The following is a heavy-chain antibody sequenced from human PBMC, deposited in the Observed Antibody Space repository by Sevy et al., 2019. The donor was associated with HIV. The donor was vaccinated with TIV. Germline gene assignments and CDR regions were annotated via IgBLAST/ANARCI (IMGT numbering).Heavy chain of an antibody. CDR3: ARAGGAKDYGMDV. V-gene: IGHV4-59*01. CDR2: IYHRGST. D-gene: IGHD3-10*01. J-gene: IGHJ6*02. Sequence: SETLSLTCTVSGGSISDFYWSWIRQPPGKGLEWLGYIYHRGSTNYKPSLASRVTISVDTPKNQFSLNLSSVTAADTALYYCARAGGAKDYGMDVWGQGTTVTVSS. CDR1: GGSISDFY.